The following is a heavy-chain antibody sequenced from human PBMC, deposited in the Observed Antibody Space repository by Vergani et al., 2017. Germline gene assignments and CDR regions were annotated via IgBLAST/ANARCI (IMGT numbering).Heavy chain of an antibody. D-gene: IGHD6-19*01. CDR2: ISWDGGST. V-gene: IGHV3-43D*04. CDR1: GFTFDDYA. CDR3: AKAMGDSSGWHGGRYYYSMDV. Sequence: EVQLVESGGVVVQPGGSLRLSCAASGFTFDDYAMHWVRQAQGKGLEWVSLISWDGGSTYYADSVKGRFTISRDNSKNSLYLQMNSLRAEDTALYYCAKAMGDSSGWHGGRYYYSMDVWGQGTTVTVSS. J-gene: IGHJ6*02.